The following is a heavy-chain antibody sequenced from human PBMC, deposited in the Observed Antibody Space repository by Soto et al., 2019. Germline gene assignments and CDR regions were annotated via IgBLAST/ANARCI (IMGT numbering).Heavy chain of an antibody. CDR2: INHSGST. CDR1: GGSFSGYY. J-gene: IGHJ6*03. Sequence: SETLSLTCAVYGGSFSGYYWSWIRQPPGKGLEWIGEINHSGSTNYNPSLKSRVTISVDTSKNQFSLKLSSVTAADTAVYYFARGVPAAMFYYYYYMDVWGKGTTVTVSS. CDR3: ARGVPAAMFYYYYYMDV. V-gene: IGHV4-34*01. D-gene: IGHD2-2*01.